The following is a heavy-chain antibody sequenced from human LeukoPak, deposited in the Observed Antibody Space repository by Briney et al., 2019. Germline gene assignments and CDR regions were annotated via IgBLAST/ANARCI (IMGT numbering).Heavy chain of an antibody. D-gene: IGHD2-2*01. Sequence: SETLSLTCTVSGGSISSSSYYWGWVRQPPGKGLEWIGEIYHSGSTNYNPSLKSRVTISVDKSKNQFSLKLSSVTAADTAVYYCARVIVVVPAAMNGWFDPWGQGTLVTVSS. J-gene: IGHJ5*02. CDR1: GGSISSSSYY. CDR3: ARVIVVVPAAMNGWFDP. CDR2: IYHSGST. V-gene: IGHV4-39*07.